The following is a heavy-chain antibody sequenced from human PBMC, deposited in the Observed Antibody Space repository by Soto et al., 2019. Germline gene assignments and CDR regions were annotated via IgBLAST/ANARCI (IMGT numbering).Heavy chain of an antibody. V-gene: IGHV1-2*02. CDR2: ISPKSGSA. CDR1: GYIFTDYY. CDR3: ARGRYYGPAYGMDV. D-gene: IGHD3-10*01. Sequence: QMPLVQSGAEVKKPGASVKVSCKASGYIFTDYYIHWVRQAPGQGLEWMGWISPKSGSANFAQRFQGRVSMTRDTSSTTAYMELRRLKSDDTAVYYCARGRYYGPAYGMDVWGQGTTVTVSS. J-gene: IGHJ6*02.